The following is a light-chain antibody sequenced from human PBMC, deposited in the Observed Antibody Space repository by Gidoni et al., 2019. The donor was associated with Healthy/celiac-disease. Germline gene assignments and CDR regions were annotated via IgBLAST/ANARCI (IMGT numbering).Light chain of an antibody. J-gene: IGKJ5*01. CDR3: QQYNNWRSIT. CDR1: QSSSSN. CDR2: DAS. Sequence: IVITHPPASLSVSPGERATLSCRASQSSSSNLGWYQHKPGQAPRLLMYDASTRATGLPARFSGSGSGTEFTLTISSLQSEDFAVYYCQQYNNWRSITFGQGTRLEI. V-gene: IGKV3-15*01.